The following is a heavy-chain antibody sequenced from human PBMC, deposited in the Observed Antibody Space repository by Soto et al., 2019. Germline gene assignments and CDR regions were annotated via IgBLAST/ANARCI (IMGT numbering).Heavy chain of an antibody. CDR1: GYTFTSYG. Sequence: ASVKVSCKASGYTFTSYGISWVRQAPGQGLEWMGWISAYNGNANYAQKLQGRVTMTTDTSTSTAYMELRSLRSDDTAVYYCARDKKSGWTKTGWFDPWGQGTLVTVSS. J-gene: IGHJ5*02. CDR3: ARDKKSGWTKTGWFDP. CDR2: ISAYNGNA. D-gene: IGHD6-19*01. V-gene: IGHV1-18*01.